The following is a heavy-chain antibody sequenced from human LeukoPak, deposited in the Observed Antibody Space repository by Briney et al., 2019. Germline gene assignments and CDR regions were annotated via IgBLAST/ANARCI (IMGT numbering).Heavy chain of an antibody. Sequence: ASVKVSCKASGYTFTSYGISWVRQAPEQGLEWMGWISAYNGNTNYAQKLQGRVTMTTDTSTSTAYMELRSLRSDDTAVYYCARDLGYGDYEGGAFDIWGQGTMVTVSS. CDR3: ARDLGYGDYEGGAFDI. V-gene: IGHV1-18*01. CDR1: GYTFTSYG. CDR2: ISAYNGNT. J-gene: IGHJ3*02. D-gene: IGHD4-17*01.